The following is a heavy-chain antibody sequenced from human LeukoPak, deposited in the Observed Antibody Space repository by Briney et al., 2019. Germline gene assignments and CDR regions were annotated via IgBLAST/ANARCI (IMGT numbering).Heavy chain of an antibody. D-gene: IGHD2-2*01. Sequence: ASVKVSCKASGYTFTSYDINWVRQATGQGLEWMGWMNPNSGGTNYAQKFQGRVTMTRDTSISTAYMELSRLRSDDTAVYYCARDWSIVVVPAAMASRHYYYYYGMDVWGQGTTVTVSS. J-gene: IGHJ6*02. CDR2: MNPNSGGT. CDR3: ARDWSIVVVPAAMASRHYYYYYGMDV. V-gene: IGHV1-2*02. CDR1: GYTFTSYD.